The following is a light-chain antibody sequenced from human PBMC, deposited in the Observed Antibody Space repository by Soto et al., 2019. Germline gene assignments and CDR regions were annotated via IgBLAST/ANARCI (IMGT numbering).Light chain of an antibody. V-gene: IGLV2-14*01. J-gene: IGLJ3*02. Sequence: QSVLTQPASVSGSPGQSITISCTGTSGDFATYNYVSWYQHHPGKAPKLMIYEVTNRPSGVSNRFSGSKSGNTASLTISGLQAEDEADYSCSSYMGTRTLGVFGGGTKVTVL. CDR3: SSYMGTRTLGV. CDR2: EVT. CDR1: SGDFATYNY.